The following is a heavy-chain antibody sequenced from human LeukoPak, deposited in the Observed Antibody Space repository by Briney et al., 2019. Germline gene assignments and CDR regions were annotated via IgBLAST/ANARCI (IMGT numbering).Heavy chain of an antibody. CDR2: INSDGSST. D-gene: IGHD3-3*01. Sequence: PGGSLRLSCAASGFTFSSYWMHWVRQSPGKGLVWVSRINSDGSSTSYADSVKGRFTISRDNAKNTLYLQMNSLRAEDTAVYYCARDTPKSGWFDPWGQGTLVTVSS. J-gene: IGHJ5*02. CDR1: GFTFSSYW. V-gene: IGHV3-74*01. CDR3: ARDTPKSGWFDP.